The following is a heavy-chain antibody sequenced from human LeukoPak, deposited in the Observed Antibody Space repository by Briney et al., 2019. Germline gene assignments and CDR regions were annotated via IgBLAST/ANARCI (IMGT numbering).Heavy chain of an antibody. J-gene: IGHJ4*02. V-gene: IGHV1-2*02. CDR1: GYTFTGYY. D-gene: IGHD3-10*01. Sequence: GASVKVSCKASGYTFTGYYMHWVRQAPGQGLEWMGWINPNSGGTNYAQKFQGRVTMTRDTSISTAYMELSRPRSDDTAVYYCARDYYGSGSVIDYWGQGTLVTVSS. CDR3: ARDYYGSGSVIDY. CDR2: INPNSGGT.